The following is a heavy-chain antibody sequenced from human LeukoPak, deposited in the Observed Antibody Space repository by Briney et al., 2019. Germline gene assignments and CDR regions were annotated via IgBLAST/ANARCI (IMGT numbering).Heavy chain of an antibody. CDR2: ISSSSSYI. J-gene: IGHJ4*02. D-gene: IGHD6-19*01. CDR1: GFTFSSYS. Sequence: GGSLRLSCAASGFTFSSYSMNWVRQAPGKGLEWVSSISSSSSYIYYADSVKGRFTISRDNAKNSLYLQMNSLGAEDTAVYYCARGIAVAGTDYWGQGTLVTVSS. CDR3: ARGIAVAGTDY. V-gene: IGHV3-21*01.